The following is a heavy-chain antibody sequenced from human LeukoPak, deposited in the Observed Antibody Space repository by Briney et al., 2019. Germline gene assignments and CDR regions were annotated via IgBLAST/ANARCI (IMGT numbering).Heavy chain of an antibody. D-gene: IGHD6-6*01. J-gene: IGHJ4*02. CDR2: ISYDGSNK. Sequence: GGSLRLSCAASGFTFSSYAMHWVRQAPGKGLEWVAVISYDGSNKYYADSVKGRFTISRDNSKNSLFLQMNRLRTEDTAFYYCAKVNRAYSSSSSLNFDSWGQGTLVTVSS. CDR3: AKVNRAYSSSSSLNFDS. CDR1: GFTFSSYA. V-gene: IGHV3-30-3*01.